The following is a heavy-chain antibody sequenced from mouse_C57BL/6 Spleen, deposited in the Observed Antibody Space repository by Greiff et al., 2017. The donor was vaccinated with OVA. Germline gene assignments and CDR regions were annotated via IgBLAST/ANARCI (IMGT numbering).Heavy chain of an antibody. CDR3: ESAYSCRSWFAY. Sequence: VQLQQPGAELVRPGTSVKLSCKASGYTFTSYWMHWVKQRPGQGLEWIGEIDPSDSYTNYNQKFKGKATLTVDTSSSTAYMQLSSLTSEDSAVYYCESAYSCRSWFAYWGQGTLVTVSA. V-gene: IGHV1-59*01. J-gene: IGHJ3*01. CDR1: GYTFTSYW. CDR2: IDPSDSYT. D-gene: IGHD2-10*01.